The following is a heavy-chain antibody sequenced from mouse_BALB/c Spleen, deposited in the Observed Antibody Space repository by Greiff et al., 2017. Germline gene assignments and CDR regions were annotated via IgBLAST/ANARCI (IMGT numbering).Heavy chain of an antibody. CDR3: ARGLRTSDY. Sequence: DVQLVESGGDLVKPGGSLKLSCAASGFTFSSYGMSWVRQTPDKRLEWVATISSGGSYTYYPDSVKGRFTISRDNAKNTLYLQMSSLKSEDTAMYYCARGLRTSDYWGQGTTLTVSS. V-gene: IGHV5-6*01. CDR2: ISSGGSYT. CDR1: GFTFSSYG. J-gene: IGHJ2*01. D-gene: IGHD3-1*01.